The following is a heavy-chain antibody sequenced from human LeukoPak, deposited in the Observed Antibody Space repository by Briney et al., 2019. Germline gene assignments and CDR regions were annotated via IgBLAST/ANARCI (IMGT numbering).Heavy chain of an antibody. CDR3: ARGQREAAAVPNFDY. D-gene: IGHD6-13*01. CDR2: IYYSGST. Sequence: PSETLSLTCTVSGGSISSSSYYWSWIRQPPGKGLEWIGYIYYSGSTNYNPSLKSRVTISVDTSKNQFSLKLSSVTAADTAVYYCARGQREAAAVPNFDYWGQGTLVTVSS. J-gene: IGHJ4*02. CDR1: GGSISSSSYY. V-gene: IGHV4-61*01.